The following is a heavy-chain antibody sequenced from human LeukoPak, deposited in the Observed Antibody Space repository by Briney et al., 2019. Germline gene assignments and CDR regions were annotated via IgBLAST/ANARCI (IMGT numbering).Heavy chain of an antibody. V-gene: IGHV3-23*01. CDR3: AKEAHYYDILTGYYNPYHFDY. CDR1: GFTFSSYA. Sequence: GGPLRLSCAASGFTFSSYAMTWVRQAPGKGLERVSAISGSGGSTYYADSVKGRFTISRDNSKNTLYLQMNSLRAEDTAIYYCAKEAHYYDILTGYYNPYHFDYWGQGTLVTVSS. D-gene: IGHD3-9*01. J-gene: IGHJ4*02. CDR2: ISGSGGST.